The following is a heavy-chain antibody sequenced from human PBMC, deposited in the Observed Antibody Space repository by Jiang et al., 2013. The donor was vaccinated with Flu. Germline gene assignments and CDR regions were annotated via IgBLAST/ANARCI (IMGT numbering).Heavy chain of an antibody. Sequence: GAEVKKPGTSVKVSCKASGGALNSFAISWVRQAPGQGLEWMGGIIPIYDTANYAQQFRGRVTITADESTSTAYMELSSLRSEDTAVYYCARAISDNWNYESFDYWGQGTLVTVSS. V-gene: IGHV1-69*01. CDR2: IIPIYDTA. J-gene: IGHJ4*02. CDR3: ARAISDNWNYESFDY. CDR1: GGALNSFA. D-gene: IGHD1-7*01.